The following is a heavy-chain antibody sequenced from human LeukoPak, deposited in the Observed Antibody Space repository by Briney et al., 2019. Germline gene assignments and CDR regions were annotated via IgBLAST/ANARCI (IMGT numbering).Heavy chain of an antibody. V-gene: IGHV1-2*02. Sequence: EASVKVSCKASGYTFTGYYMHWVRQAPGQGLEWMGWINPNSGGTNYAQKFQGRVTMTRDTSISTAYMELSRLRSDDTAVYYCARESYGDYVAQVDYWGQGALVTVSS. CDR2: INPNSGGT. D-gene: IGHD4-17*01. J-gene: IGHJ4*02. CDR3: ARESYGDYVAQVDY. CDR1: GYTFTGYY.